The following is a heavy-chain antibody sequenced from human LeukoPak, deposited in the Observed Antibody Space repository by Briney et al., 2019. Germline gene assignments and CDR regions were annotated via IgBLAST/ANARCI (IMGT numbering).Heavy chain of an antibody. Sequence: GSLRLSCAASGFTFSSYGMHWVRQPPGKGLEWIGEINHSGSTNYNPSLKSRVTISVDTSKNQFSLKLSSVTAADTAVYYCARGYYGSGSYYNFDYWGQGTLVTVSS. D-gene: IGHD3-10*01. J-gene: IGHJ4*02. CDR1: GFTFSSYG. CDR2: INHSGST. V-gene: IGHV4-34*01. CDR3: ARGYYGSGSYYNFDY.